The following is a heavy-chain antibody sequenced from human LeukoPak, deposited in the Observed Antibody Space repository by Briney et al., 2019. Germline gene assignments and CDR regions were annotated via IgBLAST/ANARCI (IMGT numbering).Heavy chain of an antibody. CDR2: IKQDGSEK. CDR3: ARLVSEYYDFWSGYYQDV. Sequence: GGSLRLSCAASGFTFSSYWMSWVRQAPGKGLEWVANIKQDGSEKYYVDSVKGRFTISRDNAENSLYLQMNSLRAEDTAVYYCARLVSEYYDFWSGYYQDVWGQGTTVTVSS. D-gene: IGHD3-3*01. J-gene: IGHJ6*02. CDR1: GFTFSSYW. V-gene: IGHV3-7*01.